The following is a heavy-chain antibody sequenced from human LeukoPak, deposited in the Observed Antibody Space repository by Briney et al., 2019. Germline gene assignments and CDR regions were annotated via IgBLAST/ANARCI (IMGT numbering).Heavy chain of an antibody. J-gene: IGHJ4*02. D-gene: IGHD4/OR15-4a*01. CDR3: ARHIGLTTRYFDY. V-gene: IGHV5-51*01. CDR2: IYPGDSDT. CDR1: GYSFTTYW. Sequence: GESLKISCKGSGYSFTTYWIGWVRQMPGKGLEWMGMIYPGDSDTRYSPSFQGHVTLSADTSITTAYLQLSSLKASDTAMYYCARHIGLTTRYFDYWGQGTLVTVSS.